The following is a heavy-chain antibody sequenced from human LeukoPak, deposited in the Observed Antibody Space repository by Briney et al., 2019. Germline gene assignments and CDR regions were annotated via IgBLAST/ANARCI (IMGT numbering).Heavy chain of an antibody. J-gene: IGHJ4*02. Sequence: GGPLRLSCEASGFTFSSYAMYWVRQAPGKGLEWVSALSDSGDNTYYADSVKGRFTISRDNSKNTLYLQMNSLRAEDTAVYYCAKSGLGSTMVPVDYWGQETLVTVSS. CDR3: AKSGLGSTMVPVDY. CDR2: LSDSGDNT. D-gene: IGHD3-10*01. CDR1: GFTFSSYA. V-gene: IGHV3-23*01.